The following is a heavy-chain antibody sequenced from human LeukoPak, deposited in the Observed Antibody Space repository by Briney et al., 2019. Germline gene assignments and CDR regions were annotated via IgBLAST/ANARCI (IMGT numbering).Heavy chain of an antibody. Sequence: GGSLRLSCAASGFTFSSYAMSWVRQAPGKGLEWVSAISGSRGSTYYAGSVKGRYTISRDNSKNTLYLQMDSLRAEDTAVFYCAKGDGDYAGFDPWGQGTLVTVSS. CDR1: GFTFSSYA. D-gene: IGHD4-17*01. V-gene: IGHV3-23*01. CDR3: AKGDGDYAGFDP. J-gene: IGHJ5*02. CDR2: ISGSRGST.